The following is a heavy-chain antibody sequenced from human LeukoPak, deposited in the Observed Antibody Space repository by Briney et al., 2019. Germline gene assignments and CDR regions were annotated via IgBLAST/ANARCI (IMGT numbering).Heavy chain of an antibody. J-gene: IGHJ3*02. CDR3: AREWGYSSSWPAFDI. D-gene: IGHD6-13*01. CDR1: GYIFTSYS. CDR2: INPSGGTT. Sequence: GASVKVSCKASGYIFTSYSMHWVRRAPGQGLEWMGIINPSGGTTNYAQKFQGRVTMTRDTSTSTVYMDLSSLRSEDTAVYYCAREWGYSSSWPAFDIWGQGTMVTVSS. V-gene: IGHV1-46*01.